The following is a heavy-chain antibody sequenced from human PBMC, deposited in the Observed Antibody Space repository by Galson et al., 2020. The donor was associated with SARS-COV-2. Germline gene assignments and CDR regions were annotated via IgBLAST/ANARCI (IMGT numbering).Heavy chain of an antibody. CDR2: IIPIFGTA. D-gene: IGHD5-18*01. CDR1: GGTFSSYA. V-gene: IGHV1-69*13. Sequence: SVKVSCKASGGTFSSYAISWVRQAPGQGLERMGGIIPIFGTANYAQKFQGRVTITADESTITAYMELSSLRSEDTAVYYCARGALLTRNTAIAYYFDYWGQGTLVTVSS. CDR3: ARGALLTRNTAIAYYFDY. J-gene: IGHJ4*02.